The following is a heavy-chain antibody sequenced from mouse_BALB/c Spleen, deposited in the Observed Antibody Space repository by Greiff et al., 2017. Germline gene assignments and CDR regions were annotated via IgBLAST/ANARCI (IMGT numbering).Heavy chain of an antibody. V-gene: IGHV5-6*02. D-gene: IGHD1-2*01. CDR2: ISSGGSYT. Sequence: EVKVVESGGDLVKPGGSLKLSCAASGFTFSSYGMSWVRQTPDKRLEWVATISSGGSYTYYPDSVKGRFTISRDNAKNTLYLQMSSLKSEDTAMYYGARRREVTTATNFDVWGAGTTVTVSS. CDR1: GFTFSSYG. J-gene: IGHJ1*01. CDR3: ARRREVTTATNFDV.